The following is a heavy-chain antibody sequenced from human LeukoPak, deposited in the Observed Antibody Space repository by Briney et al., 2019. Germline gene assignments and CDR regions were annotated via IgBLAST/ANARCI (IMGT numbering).Heavy chain of an antibody. Sequence: GRSLRLSCAASGFTFRTYSIHWVRQAPGKGLEWVSSISSSSSYIYYADSVKGRFTISRDNAKNSLYLQMNSLRAEDTAVYYCARPMTPLTTRNGFDVWGQGTMVTVSS. CDR1: GFTFRTYS. V-gene: IGHV3-21*01. CDR3: ARPMTPLTTRNGFDV. D-gene: IGHD3-3*01. J-gene: IGHJ3*01. CDR2: ISSSSSYI.